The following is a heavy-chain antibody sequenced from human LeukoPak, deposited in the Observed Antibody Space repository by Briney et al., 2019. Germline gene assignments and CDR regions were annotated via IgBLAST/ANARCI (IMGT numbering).Heavy chain of an antibody. CDR3: AMIVVVPARAFDI. Sequence: GGSLRLSCAASGFTFSSYEMNWVRQAPGKGLEWVSYISSSGSTIYYADSVKGRFTISRDNAKNSLHLQMNSLRAEDTAVYYCAMIVVVPARAFDIWGQGTMVTVSS. J-gene: IGHJ3*02. CDR1: GFTFSSYE. CDR2: ISSSGSTI. D-gene: IGHD2-2*01. V-gene: IGHV3-48*03.